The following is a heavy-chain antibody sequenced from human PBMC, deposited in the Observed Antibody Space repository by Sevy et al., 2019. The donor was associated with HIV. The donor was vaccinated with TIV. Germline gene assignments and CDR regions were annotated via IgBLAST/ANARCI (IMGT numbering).Heavy chain of an antibody. Sequence: ASVKVSCKASGYTFTSYGISWVRQAPGQGLEWMGWISAYNGNTNYAQKLQGRVTMTTDTSTSTAYMELRSLRSDDTAVYYCARDPSYSSSWYVKDTALDYWGQGTLVTVSS. CDR3: ARDPSYSSSWYVKDTALDY. D-gene: IGHD6-13*01. CDR1: GYTFTSYG. V-gene: IGHV1-18*04. CDR2: ISAYNGNT. J-gene: IGHJ4*02.